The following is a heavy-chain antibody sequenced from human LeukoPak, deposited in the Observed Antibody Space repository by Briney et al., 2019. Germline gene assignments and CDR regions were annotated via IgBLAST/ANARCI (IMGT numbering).Heavy chain of an antibody. D-gene: IGHD6-19*01. Sequence: PSETLSLTCTVSGGSISSSSYSWGWIRQPPGKGLEWIGSIYYSGSTYYNPSLKSRVTISGDTSKNQFSLKLSSVTAADTAVYYCARRILSWPVAGRDYFDYWGQGTLVTVSS. CDR2: IYYSGST. J-gene: IGHJ4*02. CDR3: ARRILSWPVAGRDYFDY. V-gene: IGHV4-39*01. CDR1: GGSISSSSYS.